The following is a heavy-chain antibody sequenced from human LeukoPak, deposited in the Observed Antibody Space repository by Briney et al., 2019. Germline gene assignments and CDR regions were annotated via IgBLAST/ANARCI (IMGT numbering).Heavy chain of an antibody. CDR1: GFTFSSYS. Sequence: GGSLRLSCAASGFTFSSYSVNWVRQAPGKGLEWVSSISSSSSYIYYADSVKGRFTISRDNAKNSLYLQMNSLRAEDTAVYYCARDSFGGYYYGMDVWGQGTTVTVSS. D-gene: IGHD3-16*01. V-gene: IGHV3-21*01. CDR3: ARDSFGGYYYGMDV. CDR2: ISSSSSYI. J-gene: IGHJ6*02.